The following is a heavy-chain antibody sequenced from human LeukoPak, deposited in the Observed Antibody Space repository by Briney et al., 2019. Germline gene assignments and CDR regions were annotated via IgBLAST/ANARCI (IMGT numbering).Heavy chain of an antibody. J-gene: IGHJ6*03. V-gene: IGHV1-2*06. D-gene: IGHD4/OR15-4a*01. Sequence: ASVKVSCKASGYTFTGYYMHWVRQAPGQGLEWMGRINPNSGGTNYAQKFQGRVTMTRDTSISTAYMELSGLRSDDTAVYYCARWGRMVVTSSYYYMDVWGKGTTVTVSS. CDR3: ARWGRMVVTSSYYYMDV. CDR2: INPNSGGT. CDR1: GYTFTGYY.